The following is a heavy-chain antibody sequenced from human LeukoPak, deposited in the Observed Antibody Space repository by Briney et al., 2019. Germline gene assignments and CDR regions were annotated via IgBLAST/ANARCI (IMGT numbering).Heavy chain of an antibody. D-gene: IGHD4/OR15-4a*01. CDR1: GFTFSVYN. CDR2: ISASGSYI. Sequence: PGGSLRLSCAASGFTFSVYNMNWVRQVPGKGLEWLSSISASGSYIFYTDSVRGRFTISRDNAKNSLYLQMSSLRVEDTAVYYCARMGSALEVGANDFDVWGPGTMVTVSS. CDR3: ARMGSALEVGANDFDV. V-gene: IGHV3-21*01. J-gene: IGHJ3*01.